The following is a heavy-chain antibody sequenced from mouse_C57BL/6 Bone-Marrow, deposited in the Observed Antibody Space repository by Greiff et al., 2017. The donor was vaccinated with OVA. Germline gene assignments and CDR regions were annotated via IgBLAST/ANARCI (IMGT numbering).Heavy chain of an antibody. V-gene: IGHV5-17*01. CDR2: ISSGSSTI. CDR1: GFTFSDYG. Sequence: EVHLVESGGGLVKPGGSLKLSCAASGFTFSDYGMHWVRQAPEKGLEWVAYISSGSSTIYYADTVKGRFTISRDNAKNTLFLQMTSLRSEDTAMYYCARLNSLYAMDYWGQGTSVTVSS. D-gene: IGHD1-3*01. CDR3: ARLNSLYAMDY. J-gene: IGHJ4*01.